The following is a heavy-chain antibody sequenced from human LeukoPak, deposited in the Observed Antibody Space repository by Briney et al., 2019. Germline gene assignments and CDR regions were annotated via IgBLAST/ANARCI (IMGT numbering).Heavy chain of an antibody. J-gene: IGHJ5*02. CDR2: INTDGSST. CDR1: GFTFSTYW. CDR3: ASLSTNWNDL. Sequence: QPGGSLRLSCAASGFTFSTYWMHWVRQAPGKGLVWVSHINTDGSSTTYADSVKGRFTISRDNAKNTLYLQMNSLRAEDTAVYYCASLSTNWNDLWGQGTLVTVSS. V-gene: IGHV3-74*01.